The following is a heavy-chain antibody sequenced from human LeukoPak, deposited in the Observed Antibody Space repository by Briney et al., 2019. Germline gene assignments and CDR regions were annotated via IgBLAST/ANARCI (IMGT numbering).Heavy chain of an antibody. Sequence: ASVTVSCKASGYTFTNYDINWVRQAPGQGLEWMGWMNPNSGNTGYAQKFQGRVTMTRNTSISTAYMELSSLRSEDTAVYYCARGGSSGSYYYYYYYYMDVWGKGTTVTVSS. CDR3: ARGGSSGSYYYYYYYYMDV. CDR1: GYTFTNYD. V-gene: IGHV1-8*01. D-gene: IGHD3-10*01. CDR2: MNPNSGNT. J-gene: IGHJ6*03.